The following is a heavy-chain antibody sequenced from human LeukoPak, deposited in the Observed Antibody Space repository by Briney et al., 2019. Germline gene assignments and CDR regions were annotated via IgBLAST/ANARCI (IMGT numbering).Heavy chain of an antibody. V-gene: IGHV5-51*01. J-gene: IGHJ4*02. CDR1: GCTFVDYW. CDR3: ARFRCGGDCHSDF. CDR2: IYPSDSDT. D-gene: IGHD2-21*02. Sequence: GESLKISCRGSGCTFVDYWSGWVRQMPGKGLEWIGFIYPSDSDTRYSPSFQGQVTISADATLNTAFLQWSSLKASDTAIYYCARFRCGGDCHSDFWGQGTLVTVAS.